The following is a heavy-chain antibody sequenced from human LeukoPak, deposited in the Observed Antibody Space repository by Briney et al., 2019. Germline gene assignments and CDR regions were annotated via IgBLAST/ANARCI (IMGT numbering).Heavy chain of an antibody. CDR2: IYYSGST. CDR1: GGSISSSSYY. D-gene: IGHD6-13*01. V-gene: IGHV4-39*07. Sequence: PSETLSLTCTVSGGSISSSSYYWGWIRQPPGKGLEWIGSIYYSGSTYYNPSLKSRVTISVDTSKNQFSLKLSSVTAADTAVYYCASTVSWYENWFDPWGQGTLVTVSS. J-gene: IGHJ5*02. CDR3: ASTVSWYENWFDP.